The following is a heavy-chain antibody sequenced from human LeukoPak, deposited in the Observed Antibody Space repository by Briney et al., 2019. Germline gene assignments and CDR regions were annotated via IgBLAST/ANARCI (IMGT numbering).Heavy chain of an antibody. Sequence: PSETLSLTCTVSGGSISSYYWGWIRQPPGKGLEWIGYIYYSGSTNYNPSLKSRVTISVDTSKNQFSLNLSSVTAADTAVYYCARGPLTGPSFDYWGQGTLVTVSS. D-gene: IGHD3-9*01. CDR3: ARGPLTGPSFDY. J-gene: IGHJ4*02. V-gene: IGHV4-59*08. CDR2: IYYSGST. CDR1: GGSISSYY.